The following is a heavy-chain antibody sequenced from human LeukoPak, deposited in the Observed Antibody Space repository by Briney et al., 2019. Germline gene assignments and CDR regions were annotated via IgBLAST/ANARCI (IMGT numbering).Heavy chain of an antibody. D-gene: IGHD5-18*01. CDR1: GFSFSSYS. CDR3: ARGWDVDTAMATNYFDY. CDR2: ISSSSYI. Sequence: PGGSLRLSCAASGFSFSSYSMNWVRQPPGEGLEWVSSISSSSYIYYADSVKGRFTISRDNAKNSLYLQMNSLRAEDTAVYYCARGWDVDTAMATNYFDYWGQGTLVTVSS. V-gene: IGHV3-21*01. J-gene: IGHJ4*02.